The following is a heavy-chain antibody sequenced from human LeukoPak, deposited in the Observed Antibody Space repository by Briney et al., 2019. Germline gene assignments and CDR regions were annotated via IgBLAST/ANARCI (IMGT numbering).Heavy chain of an antibody. J-gene: IGHJ4*02. CDR1: GYTFTGYY. CDR3: ARDGLVWFGELLFDY. V-gene: IGHV1-2*02. Sequence: ASVKVSCKASGYTFTGYYMHWVRQAPGQGLEWMGWINPNSGGTNYAQKFQGRVTMTRDTSISTAYMELSRLRSDDTAVYYCARDGLVWFGELLFDYWGQGTLVTVSS. D-gene: IGHD3-10*01. CDR2: INPNSGGT.